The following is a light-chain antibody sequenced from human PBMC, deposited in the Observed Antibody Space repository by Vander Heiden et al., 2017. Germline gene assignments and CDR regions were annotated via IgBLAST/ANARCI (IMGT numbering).Light chain of an antibody. Sequence: QSALTQPRSVSGSPGQSVTISCSGTSGDVRNYNYVSWYQHHPGKAPNLMIFDVTKRPSGVPDRFSGSKSGNTASLTISGLQAEDEADYYCYSFTGAYTEVFGTGTKVTVL. CDR1: SGDVRNYNY. V-gene: IGLV2-11*01. CDR3: YSFTGAYTEV. CDR2: DVT. J-gene: IGLJ1*01.